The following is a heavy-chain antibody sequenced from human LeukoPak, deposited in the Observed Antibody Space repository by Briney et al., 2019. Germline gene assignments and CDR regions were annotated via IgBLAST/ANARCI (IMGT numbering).Heavy chain of an antibody. Sequence: PGGSLRVSCAASGFTFSSYTMNWVRQAPGKGLEWVSSISSSSSYIYYADSVKGRFIISRDNAENSLYLQMNSLRAEDTAVYYRARNLSPYSSGWVGYWGPRALVTVSS. D-gene: IGHD6-19*01. V-gene: IGHV3-21*01. CDR3: ARNLSPYSSGWVGY. CDR2: ISSSSSYI. J-gene: IGHJ4*02. CDR1: GFTFSSYT.